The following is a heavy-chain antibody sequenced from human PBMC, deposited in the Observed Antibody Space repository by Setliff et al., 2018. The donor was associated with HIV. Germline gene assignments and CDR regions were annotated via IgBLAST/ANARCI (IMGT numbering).Heavy chain of an antibody. CDR2: FDPEDGET. D-gene: IGHD6-19*01. Sequence: GASVKVSCKISGYTLTELSIHWVRQAPGKGLEWMANFDPEDGETFYAQKFQGRLTMTEDTSTDTVYMELSSPRSDDAAVYYCARGSAVGGSYSEPFEYWGQGTLVTVSS. J-gene: IGHJ4*02. CDR1: GYTLTELS. CDR3: ARGSAVGGSYSEPFEY. V-gene: IGHV1-24*01.